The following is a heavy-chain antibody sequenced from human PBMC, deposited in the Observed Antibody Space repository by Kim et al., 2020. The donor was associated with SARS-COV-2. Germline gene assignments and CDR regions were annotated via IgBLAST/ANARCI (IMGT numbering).Heavy chain of an antibody. V-gene: IGHV4-4*07. J-gene: IGHJ5*02. Sequence: SETLSLTCTVSGDSISSYYWSLIRQPAGKGLEWIGRIYTSGSTNYNPSLKSRVTMSVDTSKNQFSLKLSSVTAADTAVYYCAGVPPLAVADTGNWFDPWGQGTLVTVSS. D-gene: IGHD6-19*01. CDR3: AGVPPLAVADTGNWFDP. CDR2: IYTSGST. CDR1: GDSISSYY.